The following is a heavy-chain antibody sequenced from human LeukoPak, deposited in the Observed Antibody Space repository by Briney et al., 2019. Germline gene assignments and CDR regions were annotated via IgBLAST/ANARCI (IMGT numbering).Heavy chain of an antibody. V-gene: IGHV3-33*01. D-gene: IGHD6-19*01. CDR2: IWYEGSNK. CDR3: ARGKYSNGWYYFDY. Sequence: PGGSLRLSCAASGFTFNSYGMHWVRQAPGKGLECVALIWYEGSNKYYADSVKGRSTISRDNSKNTLYLEMNSLRAEDTAVYYCARGKYSNGWYYFDYWGQGTLVTVSS. J-gene: IGHJ4*02. CDR1: GFTFNSYG.